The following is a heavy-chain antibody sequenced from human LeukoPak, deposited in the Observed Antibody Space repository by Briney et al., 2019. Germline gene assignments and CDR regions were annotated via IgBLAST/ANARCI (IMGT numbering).Heavy chain of an antibody. CDR3: ARHGYSSSWLRRAFDP. CDR2: INHSGST. CDR1: GGSISNYY. Sequence: RSSETLSLTCTVSGGSISNYYWTWIRQPPGKGLEWIGEINHSGSTNYNPSLKSRVTISVDTSKNQFSLKLSSVTAADTAVYYCARHGYSSSWLRRAFDPWGQGTLVTVSS. J-gene: IGHJ5*02. D-gene: IGHD6-13*01. V-gene: IGHV4-34*01.